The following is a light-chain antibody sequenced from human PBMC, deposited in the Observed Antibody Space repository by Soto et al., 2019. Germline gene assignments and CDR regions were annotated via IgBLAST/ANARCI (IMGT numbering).Light chain of an antibody. Sequence: EIVLTQSPGTLSLSPGERGTISCRASKSVSKNYLAWYQQKRGQAPRLPIYAASNRARGIPDRFGGSGSATAFTLTSSSLATADFAVYYGQQYCSPPCTFGQGTKVEIE. CDR1: KSVSKNY. J-gene: IGKJ1*01. CDR2: AAS. V-gene: IGKV3-20*01. CDR3: QQYCSPPCT.